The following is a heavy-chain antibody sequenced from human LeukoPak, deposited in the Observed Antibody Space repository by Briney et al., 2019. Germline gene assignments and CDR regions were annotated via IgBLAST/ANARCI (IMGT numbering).Heavy chain of an antibody. CDR1: GFTFSSYS. CDR3: ARGAATDAFDI. J-gene: IGHJ3*02. CDR2: ISSSSSYI. Sequence: KTGGSLRLSCAASGFTFSSYSMNWVRQAPGKGLEWVSSISSSSSYIYYADSVKGRFTIPRDNAKNSLYLQMNSLRAEDTAVYYCARGAATDAFDIWGQGTMVTVSS. D-gene: IGHD2-15*01. V-gene: IGHV3-21*01.